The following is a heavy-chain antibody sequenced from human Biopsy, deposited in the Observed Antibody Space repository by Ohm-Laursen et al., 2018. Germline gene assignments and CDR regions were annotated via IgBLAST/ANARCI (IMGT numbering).Heavy chain of an antibody. V-gene: IGHV3-23*01. D-gene: IGHD4-17*01. J-gene: IGHJ4*02. CDR3: AKVGGPSYGDYVYFDF. Sequence: SLRLSCTASGFTFSNYWMHWVRQPPGEGLVWVSAISGSRGGTYYAASVKGRFTVSRDNSQNTLYLQMNNLRAEDTAVYYCAKVGGPSYGDYVYFDFWGQGALVTVSS. CDR2: ISGSRGGT. CDR1: GFTFSNYW.